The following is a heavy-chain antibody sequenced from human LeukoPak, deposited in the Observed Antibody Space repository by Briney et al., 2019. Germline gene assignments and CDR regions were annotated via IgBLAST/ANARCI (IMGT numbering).Heavy chain of an antibody. CDR1: GITFIDAW. CDR2: IISSSSTI. J-gene: IGHJ4*02. D-gene: IGHD6-19*01. CDR3: ARDLDSSGWYFDY. Sequence: GGSLRLSCVASGITFIDAWMSWVRQAPGKGLEWVSYIISSSSTIYYADSVKGRFTISRDNAKNSLYLQMNSLRAEDTAVYYCARDLDSSGWYFDYWGQGTLVTVSS. V-gene: IGHV3-11*04.